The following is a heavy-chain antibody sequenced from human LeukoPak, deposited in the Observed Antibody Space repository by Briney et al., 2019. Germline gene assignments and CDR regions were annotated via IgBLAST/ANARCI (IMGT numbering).Heavy chain of an antibody. CDR2: INSDGSEG. Sequence: PGGSLRLPCAVSGFTFSGFWMSWSRQAPGKGLEWVASINSDGSEGYYADVVKGRFTISRDNAKNALYLQINSLRAEDTAVYYCARSSYSSSSSVWGQGTVVTVSS. D-gene: IGHD6-6*01. V-gene: IGHV3-7*03. J-gene: IGHJ3*01. CDR3: ARSSYSSSSSV. CDR1: GFTFSGFW.